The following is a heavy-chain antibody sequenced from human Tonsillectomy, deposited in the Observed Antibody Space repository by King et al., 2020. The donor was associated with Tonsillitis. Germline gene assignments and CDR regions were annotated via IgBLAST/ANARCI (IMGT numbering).Heavy chain of an antibody. J-gene: IGHJ4*02. CDR3: AGGYSRHVLGY. Sequence: VQLVESGGGLVQPGGSLRLSCAASGFTVSSNYMSWIRQAPGKGLEWVSVIYSGGSTYYADSVKGRFTISRDNSKNTLYLQMNSLRADDTAVYYCAGGYSRHVLGYWGQGTLVTVSS. V-gene: IGHV3-66*01. CDR2: IYSGGST. CDR1: GFTVSSNY. D-gene: IGHD1-26*01.